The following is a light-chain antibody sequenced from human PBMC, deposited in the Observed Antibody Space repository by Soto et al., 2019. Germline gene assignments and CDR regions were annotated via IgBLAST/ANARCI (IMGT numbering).Light chain of an antibody. Sequence: EIVMTQSPATLSVSPGERATLSCRASQSVSSNLAWYQQKPGQAPRLLIYGASTRATGIPARFSGMGSGTDLTLTIRSMQSEDYSADYCQQYNNWHRTFGQGTKVDIK. CDR3: QQYNNWHRT. CDR1: QSVSSN. J-gene: IGKJ1*01. CDR2: GAS. V-gene: IGKV3-15*01.